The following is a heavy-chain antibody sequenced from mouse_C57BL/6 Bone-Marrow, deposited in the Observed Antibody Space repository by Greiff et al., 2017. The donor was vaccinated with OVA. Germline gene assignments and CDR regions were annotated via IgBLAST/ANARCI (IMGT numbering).Heavy chain of an antibody. V-gene: IGHV6-3*01. CDR2: IRLKSDNYAT. J-gene: IGHJ1*03. CDR3: TAPHWYIDV. Sequence: DVHLVESGGGLVQPGGSMKLSCVASGFTFSNYWMNWVRQSPEKGLEWVAQIRLKSDNYATHYAESVKGRFTISRDDSKRSVYLQRNNLRAEDTGINYCTAPHWYIDVWGTGTTVTVSS. CDR1: GFTFSNYW.